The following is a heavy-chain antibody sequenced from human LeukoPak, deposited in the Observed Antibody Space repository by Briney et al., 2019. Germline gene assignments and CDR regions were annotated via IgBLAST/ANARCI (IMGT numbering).Heavy chain of an antibody. CDR2: IYYSGTT. Sequence: PSETLSLTCTVSGGSISSYYWSWIRQLPGKGLEWIGYIYYSGTTNYNPSLKSRVTISVDTSKNQFSLKLSSVTAADTAVYYCARVNYYGSGSYKHFDYWGQGTLVTVSS. D-gene: IGHD3-10*01. CDR3: ARVNYYGSGSYKHFDY. V-gene: IGHV4-59*01. J-gene: IGHJ4*02. CDR1: GGSISSYY.